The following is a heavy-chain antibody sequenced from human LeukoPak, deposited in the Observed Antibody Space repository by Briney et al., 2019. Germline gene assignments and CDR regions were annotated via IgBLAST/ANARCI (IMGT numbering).Heavy chain of an antibody. V-gene: IGHV4-39*07. CDR2: IYNSGST. Sequence: SETLSLTCTVSGGSISSSSYYWGWIRQPPGKGLEWIGSIYNSGSTYYNPSLKSRVTISVDTSKNQFSLRLSSVTAADTAVYYCARTKYSSSWYIAYWGQGTLVTVSS. D-gene: IGHD6-13*01. CDR3: ARTKYSSSWYIAY. CDR1: GGSISSSSYY. J-gene: IGHJ4*02.